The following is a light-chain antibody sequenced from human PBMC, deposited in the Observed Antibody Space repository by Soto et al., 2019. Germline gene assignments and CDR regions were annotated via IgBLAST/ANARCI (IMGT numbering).Light chain of an antibody. Sequence: QSALTQPPSASGSPGQSVTISCTGTSSDVGGYNYVSWYQQYPGRPPKLMIYEVTNRTSGVPDRFSGSKSGNPASLTVSGLQAEDEADYYCSSYAASNNFYFVFGGGTKLTVL. CDR1: SSDVGGYNY. CDR2: EVT. CDR3: SSYAASNNFYFV. V-gene: IGLV2-8*01. J-gene: IGLJ2*01.